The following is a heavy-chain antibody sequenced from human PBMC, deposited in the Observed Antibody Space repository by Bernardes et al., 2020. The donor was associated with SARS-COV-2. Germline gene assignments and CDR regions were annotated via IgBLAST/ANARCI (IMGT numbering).Heavy chain of an antibody. J-gene: IGHJ1*01. CDR3: IESGYCSTTSCPRAYFQH. V-gene: IGHV3-72*01. CDR1: GFTFSDHY. CDR2: TRNKANSYST. Sequence: GGSLRLSCAASGFTFSDHYMDWVRQAPGKGLEWIGRTRNKANSYSTEYAASVKGRFTVARDDSKNSFYLQMNSLKTEDTAVYYGIESGYCSTTSCPRAYFQHWGQGTLVTVS. D-gene: IGHD2-2*01.